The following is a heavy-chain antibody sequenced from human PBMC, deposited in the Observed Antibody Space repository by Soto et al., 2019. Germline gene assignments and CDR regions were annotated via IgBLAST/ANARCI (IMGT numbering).Heavy chain of an antibody. D-gene: IGHD7-27*01. Sequence: GGSLKPPFAASEFTFSSYNMTWVRQAPGKGLEWVATITGSGGGTYYADSVKGRFTISRDNSKNTFYLQMNSLRADDTALYYCAKWGNDWGYYYYGFNVWGQGTTVTVSS. CDR1: EFTFSSYN. V-gene: IGHV3-23*01. CDR3: AKWGNDWGYYYYGFNV. J-gene: IGHJ6*02. CDR2: ITGSGGGT.